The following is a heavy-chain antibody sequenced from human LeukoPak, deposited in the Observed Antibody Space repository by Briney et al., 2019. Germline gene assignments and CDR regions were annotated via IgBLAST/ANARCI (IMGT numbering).Heavy chain of an antibody. D-gene: IGHD1-26*01. CDR3: ARVGSWYYFDY. J-gene: IGHJ4*02. Sequence: GGSLRLSCAASGFTFSSYWMSWVRQAPGKGLEWVANIKQDGSETYYVDSVKGRSTISRDNAKNSLYPRMTSLRAEDTAVYYCARVGSWYYFDYWGQGTLVTVSS. CDR2: IKQDGSET. V-gene: IGHV3-7*01. CDR1: GFTFSSYW.